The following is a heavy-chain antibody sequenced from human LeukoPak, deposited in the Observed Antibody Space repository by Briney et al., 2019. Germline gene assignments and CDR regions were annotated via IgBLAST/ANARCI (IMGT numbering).Heavy chain of an antibody. CDR3: ARVMIVGAFDY. CDR1: GGSFSGYY. CDR2: IYYSGST. Sequence: SETLSLTCAVYGGSFSGYYWSWIRQPPGKGLEWIGYIYYSGSTYYNPSLKSRVTISVDTSKNQFSLKLSSVTAADTAVYYCARVMIVGAFDYWGQGTLVTVSS. V-gene: IGHV4-30-4*08. J-gene: IGHJ4*02. D-gene: IGHD3-22*01.